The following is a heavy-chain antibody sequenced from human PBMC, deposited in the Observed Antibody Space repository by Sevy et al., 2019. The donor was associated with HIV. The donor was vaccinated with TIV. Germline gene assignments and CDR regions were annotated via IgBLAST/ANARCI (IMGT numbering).Heavy chain of an antibody. J-gene: IGHJ6*02. D-gene: IGHD4-4*01. Sequence: SETLSLTCAVSGGSISSSNWWSWVRQPPGKGLEWIGEIYHSGSNNYNPSLKSRVTISVDKSKNQFSLKLSSVTAADTAVYYCARDLTIAYHSSFYYYGMDVWGQGTTVTVSS. CDR3: ARDLTIAYHSSFYYYGMDV. CDR1: GGSISSSNW. V-gene: IGHV4-4*02. CDR2: IYHSGSN.